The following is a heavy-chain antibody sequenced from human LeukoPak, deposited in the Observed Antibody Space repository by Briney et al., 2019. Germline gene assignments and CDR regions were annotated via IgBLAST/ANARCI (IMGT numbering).Heavy chain of an antibody. V-gene: IGHV3-15*01. Sequence: GGSLRLSCAASGFTFSNAWMSWVRQAPGKGLEWVGRIKSKTDGGTTDHAAPVKGRFTISRDDSKNTLYLQMNSLKTEDTAVYYCTTFGIYYYGSGSYNWFDPWGQGTLVTVSS. D-gene: IGHD3-10*01. J-gene: IGHJ5*02. CDR1: GFTFSNAW. CDR3: TTFGIYYYGSGSYNWFDP. CDR2: IKSKTDGGTT.